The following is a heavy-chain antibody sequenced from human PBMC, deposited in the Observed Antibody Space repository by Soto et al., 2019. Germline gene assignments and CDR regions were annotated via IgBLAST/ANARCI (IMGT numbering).Heavy chain of an antibody. CDR3: AKNLFGILNWFDP. V-gene: IGHV3-23*01. J-gene: IGHJ5*02. CDR2: ISGSGGST. D-gene: IGHD2-15*01. Sequence: TGGSLRLSCAASGFTLSSYAMSWVRQAPGKGLEWVSAISGSGGSTYYADSVKGRFTISRDNSKNTLYLQMNSLRAEDTAVYYCAKNLFGILNWFDPWGQGTLVTVSS. CDR1: GFTLSSYA.